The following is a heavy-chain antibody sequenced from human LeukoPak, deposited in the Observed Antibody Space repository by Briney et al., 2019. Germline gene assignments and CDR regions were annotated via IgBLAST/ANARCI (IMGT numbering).Heavy chain of an antibody. CDR1: GFTFGDYA. Sequence: GVLRLSCTASGFTFGDYAMSWVLQAPGKGLEWVVFIRSKAYGGTTEYAASVKGRFTTSRDDSKSIAYLQMNSLKTEDTAVYYCTRDRRVWGSGFDYWGQGTLVTVSS. CDR3: TRDRRVWGSGFDY. CDR2: IRSKAYGGTT. J-gene: IGHJ4*02. V-gene: IGHV3-49*04. D-gene: IGHD3-16*01.